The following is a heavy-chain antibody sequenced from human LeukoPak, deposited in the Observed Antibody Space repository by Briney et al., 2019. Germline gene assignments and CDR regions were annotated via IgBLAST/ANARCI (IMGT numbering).Heavy chain of an antibody. J-gene: IGHJ4*02. CDR1: GFTFTAYL. CDR2: MSSDGNAM. D-gene: IGHD3-22*01. V-gene: IGHV3-30-3*01. CDR3: AKGDDSSGYYYEASLDY. Sequence: GGSLRLSCAASGFTFTAYLIHWVRQAPGKGLEWVAVMSSDGNAMFYADSVKGRFTISRDNSKNTLYLQMNSLRAEDTAVYYCAKGDDSSGYYYEASLDYWGQGTLVTVSS.